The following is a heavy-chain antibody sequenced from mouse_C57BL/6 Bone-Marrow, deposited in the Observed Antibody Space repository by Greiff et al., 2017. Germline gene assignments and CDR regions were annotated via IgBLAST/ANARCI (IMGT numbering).Heavy chain of an antibody. J-gene: IGHJ2*01. V-gene: IGHV5-4*03. CDR2: ISDGGSYT. Sequence: EVKLVESGGGLVKPGGSLKLSCAASGFTFSSYAMSWVRQTPEKRLEWVATISDGGSYTYYPDNVKGRFTISRDNAKNNLYLQMSHLKSEDTAMYYCARDYGSSYYFDYWGQGTTLTVSS. CDR3: ARDYGSSYYFDY. D-gene: IGHD1-1*01. CDR1: GFTFSSYA.